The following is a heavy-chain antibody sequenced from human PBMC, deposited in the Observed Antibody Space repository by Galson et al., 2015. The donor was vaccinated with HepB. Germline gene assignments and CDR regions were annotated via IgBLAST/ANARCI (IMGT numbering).Heavy chain of an antibody. J-gene: IGHJ4*02. CDR1: GASFSGNF. Sequence: SETLSLTCGVYGASFSGNFWSWIRQPPGKGLEWIGEVSHGGTTNYNESLKSRVTISVDTAKNQFSLSLRAEDTAVYYCARGSLMGATTDSSNFDYWGQGTLVTVSS. CDR3: ARGSLMGATTDSSNFDY. V-gene: IGHV4-34*01. D-gene: IGHD1-26*01. CDR2: VSHGGTT.